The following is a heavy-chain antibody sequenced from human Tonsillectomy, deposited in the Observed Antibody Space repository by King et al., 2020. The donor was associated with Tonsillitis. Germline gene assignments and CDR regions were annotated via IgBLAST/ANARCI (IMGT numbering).Heavy chain of an antibody. J-gene: IGHJ5*02. CDR1: GGSISSSSYY. V-gene: IGHV4-39*01. D-gene: IGHD3-3*01. CDR3: AGNYDFWSGYYSGPNWFDP. Sequence: LQLQESGPGLVKPSETLSLTCTVSGGSISSSSYYWGWIRQPPGKGLEWIGSIYYSGSTYYNPSLKSRITISVDTSKNQFSLKLSSVTAADTAVYYCAGNYDFWSGYYSGPNWFDPWGQGTLVTVSS. CDR2: IYYSGST.